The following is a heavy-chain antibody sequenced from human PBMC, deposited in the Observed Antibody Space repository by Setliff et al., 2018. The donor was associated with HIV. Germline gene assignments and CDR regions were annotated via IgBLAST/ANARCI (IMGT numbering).Heavy chain of an antibody. V-gene: IGHV4-34*01. CDR1: GGSFSGFY. D-gene: IGHD1-1*01. CDR2: INHSGST. CDR3: AGPQLGLGGGSHFDA. J-gene: IGHJ4*02. Sequence: PSQTLSLTCAVYGGSFSGFYWSWIRQPPGKGLEWIGEINHSGSTTYNPSLKSRVTISVDTSKNHFSLKMSSVTAADTALYYCAGPQLGLGGGSHFDAWGRGTLVTVSS.